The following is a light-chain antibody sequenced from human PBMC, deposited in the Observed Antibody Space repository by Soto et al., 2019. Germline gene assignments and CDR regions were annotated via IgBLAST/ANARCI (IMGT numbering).Light chain of an antibody. CDR2: DTS. CDR1: QSVSSNY. Sequence: IVLTQSPGNLSLSPGERATLSCRASQSVSSNYLAWYQQKPGQAPRLLIYDTSSRASDIPDRFSGSGSGTDFTLTISRLEPEDFAVYFCQQYGSSPTFGQGTKVDIK. V-gene: IGKV3-20*01. J-gene: IGKJ1*01. CDR3: QQYGSSPT.